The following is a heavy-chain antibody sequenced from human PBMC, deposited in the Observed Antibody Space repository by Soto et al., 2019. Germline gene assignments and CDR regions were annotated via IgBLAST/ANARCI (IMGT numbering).Heavy chain of an antibody. CDR1: GDSVSSNSAG. V-gene: IGHV6-1*01. CDR3: ARGEQYSGRIFDY. J-gene: IGHJ4*01. Sequence: QTLSLTCAITGDSVSSNSAGWSWVRQSPSRGLEWLGRTYYRSKWYYEYAVSVRGRITINPDTSKNQYSLQLNSVTPEDTAVYFCARGEQYSGRIFDYWGQGTLVTVSS. D-gene: IGHD1-26*01. CDR2: TYYRSKWYY.